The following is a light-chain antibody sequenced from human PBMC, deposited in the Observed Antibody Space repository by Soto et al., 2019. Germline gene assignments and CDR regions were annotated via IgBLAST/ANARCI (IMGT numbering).Light chain of an antibody. CDR2: EVS. V-gene: IGLV2-14*01. CDR1: SSDVGGYNY. Sequence: QPALTQPASVSGSPGQSITISCTGTSSDVGGYNYVSWYQQHPGKAPKLMIFEVSNRPSGVSIRFSGSKSGNTAFLTISGLQAEDEADYYCSSYTSTSALPVFAGGTKVTV. J-gene: IGLJ3*02. CDR3: SSYTSTSALPV.